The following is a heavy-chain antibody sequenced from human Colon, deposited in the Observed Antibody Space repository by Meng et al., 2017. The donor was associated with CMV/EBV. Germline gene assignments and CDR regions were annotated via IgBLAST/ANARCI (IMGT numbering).Heavy chain of an antibody. V-gene: IGHV7-4-1*02. CDR3: TRDLNDPARGNY. D-gene: IGHD2-8*01. J-gene: IGHJ4*02. CDR2: INTNAGNP. Sequence: CKASGYTFTNYPMNWVRQAPGQGLAWMGWINTNAGNPTYAQGFTGRFVFSLDTSLSTAYLQISSLKAEDAAVYYCTRDLNDPARGNYWGQGTLVTVSS. CDR1: GYTFTNYP.